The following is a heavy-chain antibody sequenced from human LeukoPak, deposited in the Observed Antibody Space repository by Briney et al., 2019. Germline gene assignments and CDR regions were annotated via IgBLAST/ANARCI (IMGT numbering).Heavy chain of an antibody. CDR3: AKDHPLYYYDSSGYYFTAFDL. CDR1: GFTFTTYA. V-gene: IGHV3-23*01. J-gene: IGHJ3*01. Sequence: PGGSLRLSCAASGFTFTTYAMSWVRQAPGKGLEWVSAISGISGITYYADSVKGRFTISRDISKNTLYLQMNSLRAEDTAIYYCAKDHPLYYYDSSGYYFTAFDLWGQGTMVTVSS. D-gene: IGHD3-22*01. CDR2: ISGISGIT.